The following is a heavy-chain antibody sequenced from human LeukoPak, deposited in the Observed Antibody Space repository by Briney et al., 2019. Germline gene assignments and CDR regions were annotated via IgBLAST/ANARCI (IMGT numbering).Heavy chain of an antibody. Sequence: GGSLRLSCAASGLTVSSNYMGWVRQAPGKGLEWVSLINSGGSTYYADSVKGRFTISRDNSKNTLYLQMNSLRAEDTAVYYCARVTSDTSGWYHFDYWGQGTLVTVSS. D-gene: IGHD6-19*01. V-gene: IGHV3-53*01. CDR1: GLTVSSNY. CDR3: ARVTSDTSGWYHFDY. J-gene: IGHJ4*02. CDR2: INSGGST.